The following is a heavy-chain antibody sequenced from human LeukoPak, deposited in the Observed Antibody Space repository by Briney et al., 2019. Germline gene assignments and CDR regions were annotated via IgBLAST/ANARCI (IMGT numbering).Heavy chain of an antibody. Sequence: GGSLRLSCAASGSTFSSYSMNWVRQAPGKGLEWVSSISSSSSYIYYADSVKGRFTISRDNAKNALYLQMNSLKAEDTAVYYCARDYPLVVPAARGKTSGSYSDAFDIWGQGTMVTVSS. CDR3: ARDYPLVVPAARGKTSGSYSDAFDI. CDR1: GSTFSSYS. J-gene: IGHJ3*02. V-gene: IGHV3-21*01. D-gene: IGHD2-2*01. CDR2: ISSSSSYI.